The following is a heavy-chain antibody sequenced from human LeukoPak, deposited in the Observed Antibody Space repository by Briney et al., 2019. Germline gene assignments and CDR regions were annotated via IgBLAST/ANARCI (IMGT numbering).Heavy chain of an antibody. V-gene: IGHV3-48*03. CDR2: ITISGSTI. J-gene: IGHJ3*02. CDR3: VCGSGPSYRYKACDI. CDR1: GFTFSIFD. Sequence: PGGSLRLSCTVSGFTFSIFDMSWVRQAPGKGLEWVAYITISGSTIYYADSVKGRFTISRDNARNSLHLQMNSLRAEDTAVYYCVCGSGPSYRYKACDISGERKLVTASS. D-gene: IGHD1-26*01.